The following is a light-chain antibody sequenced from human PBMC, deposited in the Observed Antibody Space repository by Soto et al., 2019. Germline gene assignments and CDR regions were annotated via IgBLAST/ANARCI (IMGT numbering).Light chain of an antibody. CDR3: AAWDDSLSALYV. J-gene: IGLJ1*01. V-gene: IGLV1-47*01. CDR1: SSNIGSNY. Sequence: QSALTQPPSASGTPGQRVTISCSGSSSNIGSNYVYWYQQLPGTAPKLLIYRNNQRPSGVPDRFSGSKSGTSASLAISGLRSEDEADYYCAAWDDSLSALYVFGTGTKVTVL. CDR2: RNN.